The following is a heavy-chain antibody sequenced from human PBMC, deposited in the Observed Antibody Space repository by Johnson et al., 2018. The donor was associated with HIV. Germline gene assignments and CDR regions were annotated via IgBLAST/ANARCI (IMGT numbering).Heavy chain of an antibody. CDR3: ARVNSAAAFDI. J-gene: IGHJ3*02. CDR1: GFTFSSYS. V-gene: IGHV3-23*04. Sequence: EVQLVESGGGVVQPGRSLRLSCAASGFTFSSYSMHWVCQAPGKGLEWVSAISGSGGSTDYADSVKGRFTISRDNAKKSLYLQMNSRRAEETALYYCARVNSAAAFDIWGQGTMVTVSS. CDR2: ISGSGGST. D-gene: IGHD1-1*01.